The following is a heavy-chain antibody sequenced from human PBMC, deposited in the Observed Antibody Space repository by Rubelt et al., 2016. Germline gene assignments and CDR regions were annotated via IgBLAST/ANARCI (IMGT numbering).Heavy chain of an antibody. D-gene: IGHD5-24*01. CDR3: ARDGSRDGYNLVGV. CDR1: SGSISSYY. CDR2: IYYTGST. J-gene: IGHJ4*02. Sequence: QVQLQESGPGLVKPSETLSLTCTVSSGSISSYYWSWIRQPPGKGLEWIGYIYYTGSTNYNPSLKRRVTISVDTSNNQFSRKLSSVTAEDTAVYYCARDGSRDGYNLVGVWGQGTLVTVSS. V-gene: IGHV4-59*01.